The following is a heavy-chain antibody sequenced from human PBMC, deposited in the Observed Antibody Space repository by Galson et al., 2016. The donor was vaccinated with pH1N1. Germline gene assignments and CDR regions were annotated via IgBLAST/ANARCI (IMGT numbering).Heavy chain of an antibody. CDR2: VWYDGNNK. J-gene: IGHJ6*02. Sequence: SLRLSCAASGFTFNTYGMHWVRQPPGKGLEWVALVWYDGNNKEYADSVKGRFTISRDNSKNTLYLQMNSLRAEDTAVYYCARYYSYGYGEPYYYGMDVWGQGTTVTVSS. V-gene: IGHV3-33*01. D-gene: IGHD5-18*01. CDR1: GFTFNTYG. CDR3: ARYYSYGYGEPYYYGMDV.